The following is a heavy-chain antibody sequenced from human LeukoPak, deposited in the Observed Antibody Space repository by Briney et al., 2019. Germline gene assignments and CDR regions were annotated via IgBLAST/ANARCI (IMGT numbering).Heavy chain of an antibody. CDR1: GFRFSNYG. CDR3: AKELYSSGYPDAFDI. Sequence: PGKSLRLSCAASGFRFSNYGMHWVRQAPGKGLEWVAVISSDGNNKYYADSVKGRFTISRDNSKNTLYLQMSSLRPEDTAVYYCAKELYSSGYPDAFDIWGQGTMVTVSS. CDR2: ISSDGNNK. J-gene: IGHJ3*02. D-gene: IGHD3-22*01. V-gene: IGHV3-30*18.